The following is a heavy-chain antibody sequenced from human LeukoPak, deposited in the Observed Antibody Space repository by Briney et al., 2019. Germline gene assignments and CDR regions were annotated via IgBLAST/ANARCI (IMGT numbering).Heavy chain of an antibody. J-gene: IGHJ4*02. CDR1: GFTLSDYY. Sequence: GGSLRLSCAASGFTLSDYYMTWVRQAPGKGLEWGSYVGNGGSDIMLYRDSVKGRFTVFRDYAKNSLYLQMNSLRAEDTAVYYCARDKSNKGHDCWGQGTLVTVSS. CDR2: VGNGGSDIM. CDR3: ARDKSNKGHDC. V-gene: IGHV3-11*01.